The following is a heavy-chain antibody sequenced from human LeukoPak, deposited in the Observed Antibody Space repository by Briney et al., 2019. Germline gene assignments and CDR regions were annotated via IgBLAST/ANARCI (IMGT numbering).Heavy chain of an antibody. V-gene: IGHV4-34*01. CDR3: ARVGHGDDAFDI. CDR2: INHSGST. D-gene: IGHD4-17*01. CDR1: GGSFSGYY. J-gene: IGHJ3*02. Sequence: SETLSLTCAVYGGSFSGYYWSWIRQPPGKGLEWIGEINHSGSTNYNPSLESRVTISVDTSKNQFSLKLSSVTAADTAVYYCARVGHGDDAFDIWGQGTMVTVSS.